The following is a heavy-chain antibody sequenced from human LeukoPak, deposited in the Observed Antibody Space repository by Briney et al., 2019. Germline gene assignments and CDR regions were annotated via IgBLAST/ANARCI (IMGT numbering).Heavy chain of an antibody. D-gene: IGHD2-15*01. CDR2: INPNSGGT. V-gene: IGHV1-2*06. J-gene: IGHJ6*02. CDR3: AREGIPNIVVVVAAAYYYYGMDV. Sequence: ASVKVSCKASGYTFTSYYMHWVRQAPGQGLGWMGRINPNSGGTNYAQKFQGRVTITRDTSISTAYMELSRLRSDDTAVYYCAREGIPNIVVVVAAAYYYYGMDVWGQGTTVTVSS. CDR1: GYTFTSYY.